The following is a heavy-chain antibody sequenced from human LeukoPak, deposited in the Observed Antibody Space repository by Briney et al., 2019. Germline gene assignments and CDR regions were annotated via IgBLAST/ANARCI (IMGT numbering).Heavy chain of an antibody. CDR1: GFTFSSYA. CDR2: ISYDGSNK. J-gene: IGHJ4*02. V-gene: IGHV3-30-3*01. D-gene: IGHD5-12*01. CDR3: ARDGISGYLEAHYFDY. Sequence: PGGSLRLSCAASGFTFSSYAMHWVRQAPGKGLEWVAVISYDGSNKYYADSVKGRFTISRDNSKNTLYLQMNSLRAEDTAVYYCARDGISGYLEAHYFDYWGQGTLVAVSS.